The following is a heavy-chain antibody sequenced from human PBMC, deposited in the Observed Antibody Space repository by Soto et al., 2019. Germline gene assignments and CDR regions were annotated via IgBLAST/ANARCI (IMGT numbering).Heavy chain of an antibody. CDR1: GFTFDDYA. Sequence: EVHLVESGGGLAQPGRSLRLSCAASGFTFDDYAMYWVRQSPGKGLEWVSVISWNGGRTAYADSVKGRFTISRDNAYNSLYLQMDSLRAEDSALYFCAKGGSASCIEPAGRDNWFDPWGQGTLVTVSS. CDR3: AKGGSASCIEPAGRDNWFDP. CDR2: ISWNGGRT. J-gene: IGHJ5*02. V-gene: IGHV3-9*01. D-gene: IGHD6-13*01.